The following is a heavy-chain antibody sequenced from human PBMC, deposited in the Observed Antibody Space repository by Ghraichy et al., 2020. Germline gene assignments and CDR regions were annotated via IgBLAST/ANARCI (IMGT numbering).Heavy chain of an antibody. CDR3: ARDRKVIGVYYYYGMDV. CDR1: GGTFSSYA. V-gene: IGHV1-69*13. J-gene: IGHJ6*02. Sequence: SVKVSCKASGGTFSSYAISWVRQAPGQGLEWMGGIIPIFGTANYAQKFQGRVTITADESTSTAYMELSSLRSEDTAVYYCARDRKVIGVYYYYGMDVWGQGTTVTVSS. CDR2: IIPIFGTA. D-gene: IGHD2-21*01.